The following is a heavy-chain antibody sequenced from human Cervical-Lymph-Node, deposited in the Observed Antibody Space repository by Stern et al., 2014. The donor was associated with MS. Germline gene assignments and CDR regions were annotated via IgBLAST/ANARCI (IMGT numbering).Heavy chain of an antibody. V-gene: IGHV1-46*01. Sequence: VHLVESGAEVKKSGASVKVSCKASGYTFTGHYMHWVRQAPGQGLEWMGLINPSTGSSTYAQRFQGRVALTRDTSSTTVYLELSSLTSDDTALYFCARDVARKYYFDFWGQGTLITVSS. CDR2: INPSTGSS. CDR3: ARDVARKYYFDF. D-gene: IGHD2-21*01. J-gene: IGHJ4*02. CDR1: GYTFTGHY.